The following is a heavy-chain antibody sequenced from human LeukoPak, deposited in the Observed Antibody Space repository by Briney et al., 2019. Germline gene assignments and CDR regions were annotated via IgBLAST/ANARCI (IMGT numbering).Heavy chain of an antibody. D-gene: IGHD5-24*01. Sequence: GGSLRLSCAASGFTFSNYEMNWVRRAPGKGLEWVSYISGSGSTIYHADSVKGRFTISRDNAKNSLYLQMNSLRAEDTAVYYCASDGYNLDYWGQGTLVTVSS. V-gene: IGHV3-48*03. CDR2: ISGSGSTI. J-gene: IGHJ4*02. CDR1: GFTFSNYE. CDR3: ASDGYNLDY.